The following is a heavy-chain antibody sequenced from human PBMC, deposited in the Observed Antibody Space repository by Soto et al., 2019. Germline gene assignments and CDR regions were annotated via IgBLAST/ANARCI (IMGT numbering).Heavy chain of an antibody. CDR2: IYHSGTT. D-gene: IGHD2-2*01. CDR1: GGSLSSFY. Sequence: QVRLQESGPGLVKSSETLSLTCTVSGGSLSSFYWGWIRRPPGKGLEWIGYIYHSGTTKYNSSLKSRVTMSVDSSKNELSLKLTSVTAADTATYYCARVHKGELVTVPAAYYDHWGPGTLVTVAS. CDR3: ARVHKGELVTVPAAYYDH. V-gene: IGHV4-59*01. J-gene: IGHJ4*01.